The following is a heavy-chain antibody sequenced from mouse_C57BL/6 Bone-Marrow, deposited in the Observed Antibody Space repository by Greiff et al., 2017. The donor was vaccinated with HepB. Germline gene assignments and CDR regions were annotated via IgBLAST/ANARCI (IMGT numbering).Heavy chain of an antibody. V-gene: IGHV5-6*02. J-gene: IGHJ1*03. CDR2: ISSGGSYT. CDR1: GFTFSSYG. CDR3: ARRGYGSSHWYFDV. Sequence: EVKLEESGGDLVKPGGSLKLSCAASGFTFSSYGMSWVRQTPDKRLEWVATISSGGSYTYYPDSVKGRFTISRDNAKNNLYLQMSSLKSEDTAMYECARRGYGSSHWYFDVWGTGKTVTVSS. D-gene: IGHD1-1*01.